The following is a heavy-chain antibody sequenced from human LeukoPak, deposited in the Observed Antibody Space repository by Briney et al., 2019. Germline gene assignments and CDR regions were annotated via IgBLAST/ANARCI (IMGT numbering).Heavy chain of an antibody. CDR1: GYTLTPYY. Sequence: ASVKVSFKASGYTLTPYYIHWVRQAPGQGLEWMGIINPSEGSTKNAQKFQGRVTMTRDTSTSTVYMELSSLTSEDTAVYYCARGQGYTQGYSYFDFWGQGTLATVSS. J-gene: IGHJ4*02. V-gene: IGHV1-46*01. D-gene: IGHD2-15*01. CDR2: INPSEGST. CDR3: ARGQGYTQGYSYFDF.